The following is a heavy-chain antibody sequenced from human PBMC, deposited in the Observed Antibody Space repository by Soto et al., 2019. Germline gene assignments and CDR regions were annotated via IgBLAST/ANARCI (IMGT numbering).Heavy chain of an antibody. CDR3: ARDGPTETTNFHYAMDV. CDR2: IIPIFGTA. Sequence: GASLQVSCQASGGTFRRYAISWVRQAHVQVLEWMGGIIPIFGTANYAQKFQGRVTITADESTSTAYMELSSLRAEDTAVYYCARDGPTETTNFHYAMDVWGQGTTVTVSS. CDR1: GGTFRRYA. J-gene: IGHJ6*02. V-gene: IGHV1-69*13. D-gene: IGHD4-17*01.